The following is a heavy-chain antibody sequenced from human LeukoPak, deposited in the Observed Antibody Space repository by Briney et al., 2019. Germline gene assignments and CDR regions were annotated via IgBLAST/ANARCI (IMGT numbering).Heavy chain of an antibody. V-gene: IGHV4-39*07. CDR3: ARFGYSSSWQTSFDY. Sequence: SSETLSLICTVSGGSVSSSSYYWGWIRQPPGKGLEWIGSIYYSGSTYYNPSLKSRVTISVDTSKNQFSLKLSSVTAADTAVYYCARFGYSSSWQTSFDYWGQGTLVTVSS. D-gene: IGHD6-13*01. CDR2: IYYSGST. CDR1: GGSVSSSSYY. J-gene: IGHJ4*02.